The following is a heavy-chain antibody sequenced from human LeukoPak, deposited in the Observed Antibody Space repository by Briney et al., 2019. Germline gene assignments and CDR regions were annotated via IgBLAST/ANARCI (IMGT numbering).Heavy chain of an antibody. CDR2: IYSGGNT. Sequence: GSLIRSCSASGFTVSSNFMSWVRQLPAGGLEWVSVIYSGGNTEYADSVKGPFTLSRDTSKNTLYLQMASLRVADTDMYYCARDGYGYNYMDVWGKGTTVTVSS. CDR3: ARDGYGYNYMDV. CDR1: GFTVSSNF. V-gene: IGHV3-53*01. J-gene: IGHJ6*03. D-gene: IGHD1-1*01.